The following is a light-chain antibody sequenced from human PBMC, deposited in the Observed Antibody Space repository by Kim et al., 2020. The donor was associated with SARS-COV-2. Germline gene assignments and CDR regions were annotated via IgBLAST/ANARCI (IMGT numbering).Light chain of an antibody. V-gene: IGKV1-16*02. Sequence: DIQMTQSPSSLSASVGDRVTITCRASQGIGNYLAWIQQKPGKAPKSLIYAASSLQSGVPSKFSGSGSGTFFTLTISSLQPEDCATYYCQQYDLYPLTFGGWTKVDIK. CDR1: QGIGNY. J-gene: IGKJ4*01. CDR3: QQYDLYPLT. CDR2: AAS.